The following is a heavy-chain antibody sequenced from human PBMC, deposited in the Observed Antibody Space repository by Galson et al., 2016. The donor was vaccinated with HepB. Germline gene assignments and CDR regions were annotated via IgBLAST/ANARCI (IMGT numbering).Heavy chain of an antibody. CDR2: ISGSAIST. J-gene: IGHJ6*02. Sequence: SLRLSCAASGFNFNNYAMNWVRQAPGKGLEWVSGISGSAISTYYADSVKGRFTISRDNSRNTLYLEMNSLRVEDAAIYYCAKDPFWQWPKNGMDVWGQGTTVTVSS. CDR3: AKDPFWQWPKNGMDV. D-gene: IGHD6-19*01. CDR1: GFNFNNYA. V-gene: IGHV3-23*01.